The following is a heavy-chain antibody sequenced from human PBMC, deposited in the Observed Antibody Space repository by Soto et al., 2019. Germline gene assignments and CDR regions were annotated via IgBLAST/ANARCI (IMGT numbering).Heavy chain of an antibody. CDR2: IYYSGST. V-gene: IGHV4-39*01. D-gene: IGHD3-9*01. CDR1: GGSISSSSYY. J-gene: IGHJ4*02. Sequence: QLQLQESGPGLVKPSETLSLTCTVSGGSISSSSYYWGWIRQHPGKGLEWIGSIYYSGSTYYNPSLKSRVTISVDTSKNQFSLKLSSVTAADTAVYYCARTYYDILTGPGVFDYWGQGTLVTVSS. CDR3: ARTYYDILTGPGVFDY.